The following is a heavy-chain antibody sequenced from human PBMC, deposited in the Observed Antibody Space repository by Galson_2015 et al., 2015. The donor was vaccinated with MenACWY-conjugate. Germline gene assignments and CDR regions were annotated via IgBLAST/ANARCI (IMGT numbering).Heavy chain of an antibody. V-gene: IGHV5-51*01. CDR1: GYSFTNYW. CDR3: ARHPPGGRGLDV. J-gene: IGHJ6*02. Sequence: QSGAEVKKPRESLQISCKGSGYSFTNYWIGWVRQMPGKGLEWMGLFNPANSETRYSPSFQGQVTISADESISTAYLQWTSLKASDTAMYYCARHPPGGRGLDVWGRGTTVTVSS. D-gene: IGHD1-26*01. CDR2: FNPANSET.